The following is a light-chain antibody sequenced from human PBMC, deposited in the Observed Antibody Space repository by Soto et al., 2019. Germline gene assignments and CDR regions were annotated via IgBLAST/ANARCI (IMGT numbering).Light chain of an antibody. J-gene: IGLJ3*02. CDR1: SGSIASNY. CDR2: EDN. Sequence: NFILTQPHSVSESPGKTVTISCTRSSGSIASNYVQWYQQRPGSSPTTVIYEDNQRPSGVPDRFSGSIDSSSNSASLTISGLKTEDEADYYCQSYDSMGVFGGGTKVTVL. CDR3: QSYDSMGV. V-gene: IGLV6-57*01.